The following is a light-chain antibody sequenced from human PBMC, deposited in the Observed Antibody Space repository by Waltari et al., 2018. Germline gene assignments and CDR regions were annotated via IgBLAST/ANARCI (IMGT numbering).Light chain of an antibody. CDR2: DNS. CDR3: GTWDSSLSAAV. Sequence: QSVLPQPPSVSAAPGQKVTISCSGSTSNIGSNYVSWYQQLPGTAPKLLIYDNSKRPSGIPDRFSASKSGTSATLDITGLQTGDEADYYCGTWDSSLSAAVFGGGTKLIAL. CDR1: TSNIGSNY. J-gene: IGLJ3*02. V-gene: IGLV1-51*01.